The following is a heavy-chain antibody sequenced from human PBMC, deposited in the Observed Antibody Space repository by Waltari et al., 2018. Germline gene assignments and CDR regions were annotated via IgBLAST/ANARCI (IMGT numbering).Heavy chain of an antibody. CDR1: GYTFTDYY. Sequence: QVQVVQSGAEVREPGASVRVSCKASGYTFTDYYMHWVRQAPGQGLEWMGWINPNNGGTKYSQKIQGRVTMTSDTSISTAYMELSSLRSDDTAVYYCARGSRLGVAVTDASDIWGQGTMVTVFS. D-gene: IGHD3-16*01. V-gene: IGHV1-2*02. CDR2: INPNNGGT. J-gene: IGHJ3*02. CDR3: ARGSRLGVAVTDASDI.